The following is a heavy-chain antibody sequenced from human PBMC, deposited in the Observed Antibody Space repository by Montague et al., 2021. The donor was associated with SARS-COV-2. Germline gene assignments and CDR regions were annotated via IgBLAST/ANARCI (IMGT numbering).Heavy chain of an antibody. CDR3: ARDRYRLLFVTGSYGMDV. CDR1: GGSLSGYY. CDR2: ISHSGST. D-gene: IGHD3-10*01. J-gene: IGHJ6*02. Sequence: SETLSLTCAVYGGSLSGYYWSWIRQPPGEGLEWIAEISHSGSTNYNPSLKSRVTISVDTSKNQFSLKLSSATAADTAVYYCARDRYRLLFVTGSYGMDVWGQGTMVTVSS. V-gene: IGHV4-34*01.